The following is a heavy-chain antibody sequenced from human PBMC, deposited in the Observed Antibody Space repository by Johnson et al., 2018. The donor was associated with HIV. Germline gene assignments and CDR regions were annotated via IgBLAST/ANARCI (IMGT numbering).Heavy chain of an antibody. CDR1: GFTFSSYW. Sequence: MLLVESGGGLVQPGGSLRLSCAASGFTFSSYWMHWVRQAPGKGLVWVSRINSDGSSTSYADSVKGRFTISRDNAKNTLYLQMNSLRAEDTAVYYCAKGPNGQLDDAFHIWGQGTMVTVSS. CDR2: INSDGSST. CDR3: AKGPNGQLDDAFHI. V-gene: IGHV3-74*02. D-gene: IGHD6-6*01. J-gene: IGHJ3*02.